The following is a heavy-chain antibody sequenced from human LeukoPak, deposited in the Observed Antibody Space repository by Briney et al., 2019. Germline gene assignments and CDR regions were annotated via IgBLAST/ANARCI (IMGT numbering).Heavy chain of an antibody. D-gene: IGHD1/OR15-1a*01. CDR2: ISSTSSSI. J-gene: IGHJ6*02. CDR1: GFTFSSYT. Sequence: GGSLRLSCAASGFTFSSYTMNWVRQAPGKGLEWVSSISSTSSSIYYADSWKGRFTISRDNAKNPLYLQMSSLRAEDTAVYYCAREALNMYYGMDVWGQGTTVTVSS. CDR3: AREALNMYYGMDV. V-gene: IGHV3-21*01.